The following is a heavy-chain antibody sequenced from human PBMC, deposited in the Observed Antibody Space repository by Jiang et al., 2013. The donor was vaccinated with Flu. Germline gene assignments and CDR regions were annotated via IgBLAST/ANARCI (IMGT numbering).Heavy chain of an antibody. CDR1: GGSISSGDFY. D-gene: IGHD3-10*01. J-gene: IGHJ4*02. CDR3: ARLDHFASGHI. Sequence: GSGLVKPSQTLSLTCTVSGGSISSGDFYLSWIRQPPGKGLEWVGYIHNSGSTYYNPSLKSRVTISVNTSKNQFSLRLSSVTAADTAVYYCARLDHFASGHIWGQGTLVTVSS. V-gene: IGHV4-30-4*01. CDR2: IHNSGST.